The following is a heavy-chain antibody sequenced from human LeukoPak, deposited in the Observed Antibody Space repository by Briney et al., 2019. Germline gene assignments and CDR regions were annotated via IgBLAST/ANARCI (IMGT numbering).Heavy chain of an antibody. CDR1: GGSFSGYY. J-gene: IGHJ4*02. CDR3: ARYYCDSSGYSYYFDY. CDR2: INHSGST. V-gene: IGHV4-34*01. D-gene: IGHD3-22*01. Sequence: SETLSLTCAVYGGSFSGYYWSWIRHPPGKGLEWIGEINHSGSTNYSPSLKSRVTTSVDTSKNQFSLRLSSVTAADTAVYYCARYYCDSSGYSYYFDYWGQGILVTVSS.